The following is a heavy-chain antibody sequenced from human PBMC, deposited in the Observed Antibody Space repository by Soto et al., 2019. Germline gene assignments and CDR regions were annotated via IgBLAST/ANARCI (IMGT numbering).Heavy chain of an antibody. D-gene: IGHD3-3*01. Sequence: GGSLRLSCAASGFTFSSYAMSWVRQAPGKGLEWVSAISGSGGSTYYADSVKGRLTISRDNSKNTLYLQMNSLRAEDTAVYYCAKSEFYDFWSGYYTPYYYYGMDVWGQGTTVTVSS. J-gene: IGHJ6*02. CDR2: ISGSGGST. CDR1: GFTFSSYA. V-gene: IGHV3-23*01. CDR3: AKSEFYDFWSGYYTPYYYYGMDV.